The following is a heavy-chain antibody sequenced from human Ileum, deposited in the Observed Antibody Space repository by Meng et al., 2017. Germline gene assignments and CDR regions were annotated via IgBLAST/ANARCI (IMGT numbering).Heavy chain of an antibody. J-gene: IGHJ4*02. CDR1: GDSDSSNSAA. CDR3: AREGIAVAGRGIDY. D-gene: IGHD6-19*01. CDR2: KYYRSKWYN. V-gene: IGHV6-1*01. Sequence: SQTHSLTGAISGDSDSSNSAAWNWTRQSPSRGLEWLGRKYYRSKWYNDDAVSVKSRITINPDTSKNQFSLQLNSVTPEDTAAYYCAREGIAVAGRGIDYWGQGTRVTVYS.